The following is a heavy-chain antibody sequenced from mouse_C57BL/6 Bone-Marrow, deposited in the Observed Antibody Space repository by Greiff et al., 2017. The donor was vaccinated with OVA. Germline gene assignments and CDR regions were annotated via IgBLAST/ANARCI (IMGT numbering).Heavy chain of an antibody. V-gene: IGHV5-12*01. Sequence: EVQLVESGGGLVQPGGSLKLSCAASGFTFSDYYMYWVRQTPEKRLEWVAYISNGGGSTYYPDTVKGRFTISRDNAKNTLYLQMSRLKSEDTAMYYCARNYGYFDVWGTGTTVTVSS. J-gene: IGHJ1*03. CDR2: ISNGGGST. CDR3: ARNYGYFDV. CDR1: GFTFSDYY.